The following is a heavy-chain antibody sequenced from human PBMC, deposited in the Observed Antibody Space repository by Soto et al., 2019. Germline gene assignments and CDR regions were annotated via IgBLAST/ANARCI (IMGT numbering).Heavy chain of an antibody. CDR1: GFTFSSYW. V-gene: IGHV3-74*01. D-gene: IGHD6-6*01. CDR2: INSDGSST. J-gene: IGHJ6*02. CDR3: ARDTIAARFYYYYGMDV. Sequence: VQLVESGGGLVQPGGSLRLSCAASGFTFSSYWMHWVRQAPGKGLVWVSRINSDGSSTSYADSVKGRFTISRDNAKNTLYLQMNSLRAEDTAVYYCARDTIAARFYYYYGMDVWGQGTTVTVSS.